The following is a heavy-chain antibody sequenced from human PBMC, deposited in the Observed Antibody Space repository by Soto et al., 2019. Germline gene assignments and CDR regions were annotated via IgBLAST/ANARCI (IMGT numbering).Heavy chain of an antibody. CDR3: ARLRWFEDYYYGMDV. V-gene: IGHV1-69*01. CDR1: GGTFSSYA. CDR2: IIPIFGTA. D-gene: IGHD3-10*01. J-gene: IGHJ6*02. Sequence: QVQLVQSGAEVKKPGSSVKVSCKASGGTFSSYAMSWVRQAPGQGLEWVGGIIPIFGTANYAQKFQGRVTITADESTSTAYMELSSLRSEDTAVYYCARLRWFEDYYYGMDVWGQGTTVTVSS.